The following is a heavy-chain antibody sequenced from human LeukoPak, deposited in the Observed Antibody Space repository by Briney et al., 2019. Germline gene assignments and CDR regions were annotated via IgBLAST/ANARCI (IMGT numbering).Heavy chain of an antibody. V-gene: IGHV3-48*03. CDR2: ISSSGSTI. J-gene: IGHJ4*02. Sequence: PGGSLRLSCAASGFTFSSYEMNWVRQAPGKGLEWVSYISSSGSTIYYADSVKGRFTISRDNAKNSLYLQMNSLRAEDTAVYYCARGADRWLQWGLSYWGQGTLVTVSS. CDR1: GFTFSSYE. D-gene: IGHD5-24*01. CDR3: ARGADRWLQWGLSY.